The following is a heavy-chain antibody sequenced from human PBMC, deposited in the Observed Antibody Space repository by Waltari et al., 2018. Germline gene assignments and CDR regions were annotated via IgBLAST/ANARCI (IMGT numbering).Heavy chain of an antibody. CDR2: IDRGGST. J-gene: IGHJ4*02. D-gene: IGHD3-16*01. V-gene: IGHV3-53*01. CDR3: ARIRGSVGSFDY. CDR1: GFTVSSNY. Sequence: EVQLVESGGGLIQPGGSLRLSCAASGFTVSSNYMSWVRQAPGKGVGGVAVIDRGGSTYYAECVKGRFTSTRDNSKKTLYRQMNSVRAEETAVYYCARIRGSVGSFDYWGQGTLVTVSS.